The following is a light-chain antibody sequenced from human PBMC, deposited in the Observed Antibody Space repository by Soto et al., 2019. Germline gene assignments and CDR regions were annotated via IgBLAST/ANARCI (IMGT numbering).Light chain of an antibody. Sequence: QSVLTQPASVSGSPGQSITISCTGTSSDVGAYKYVSWYQQHPGKATKLIIYGVSNRPSGVSNRFSGSQSGNTAFLTISGLQPEDEADYYCSSCTGTTTLDVFGTGTKVTVL. V-gene: IGLV2-14*03. CDR2: GVS. J-gene: IGLJ1*01. CDR3: SSCTGTTTLDV. CDR1: SSDVGAYKY.